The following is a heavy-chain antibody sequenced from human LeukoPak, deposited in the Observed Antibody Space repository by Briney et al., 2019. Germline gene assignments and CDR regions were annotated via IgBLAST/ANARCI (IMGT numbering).Heavy chain of an antibody. CDR1: GYTFTSYV. D-gene: IGHD1-1*01. V-gene: IGHV1-3*01. Sequence: GASVKVSCKASGYTFTSYVMHWVRRAPGQRLEWMGWINVGNGDTKYSQRCQGRVTIARDTSANTAYMELSSLRSEDTAVYYCARDRGGTGDFDYWGQGTLVTVSS. CDR3: ARDRGGTGDFDY. CDR2: INVGNGDT. J-gene: IGHJ4*02.